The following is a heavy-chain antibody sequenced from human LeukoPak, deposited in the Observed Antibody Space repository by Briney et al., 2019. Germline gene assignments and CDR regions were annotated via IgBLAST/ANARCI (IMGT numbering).Heavy chain of an antibody. CDR3: AKPRRGNGSTKGGAFDI. CDR1: GFTFSSYA. D-gene: IGHD3-10*01. V-gene: IGHV3-23*01. Sequence: GGSLRLSCAASGFTFSSYAMSWVRQAPGKGLEWVSAISGSGGSTYYADSVKGRFTISRDNSENTLYLQMNSLRAEDTAVYYCAKPRRGNGSTKGGAFDIWGQGTMVTVSS. J-gene: IGHJ3*02. CDR2: ISGSGGST.